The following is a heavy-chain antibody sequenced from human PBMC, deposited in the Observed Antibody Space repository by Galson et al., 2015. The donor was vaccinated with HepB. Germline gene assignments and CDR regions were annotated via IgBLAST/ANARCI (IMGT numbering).Heavy chain of an antibody. Sequence: SLRLSCAASGFTFSSYSMNWVRQAPGKGLEWVSSISSSSSYIYYADSVKGRFTISRDNAKNSLYLQMNSLRAEDTAVYYCARDASGIVLMVYLKDDAFDIWGQGTMVTVSS. CDR1: GFTFSSYS. D-gene: IGHD2-8*01. J-gene: IGHJ3*02. V-gene: IGHV3-21*01. CDR2: ISSSSSYI. CDR3: ARDASGIVLMVYLKDDAFDI.